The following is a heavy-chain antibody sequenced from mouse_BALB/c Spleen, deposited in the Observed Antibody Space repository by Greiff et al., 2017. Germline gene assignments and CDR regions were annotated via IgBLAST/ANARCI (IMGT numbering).Heavy chain of an antibody. J-gene: IGHJ4*01. CDR1: GFSFTSYG. CDR2: IWAGGST. CDR3: ARLYYYGSSYAMDY. D-gene: IGHD1-1*01. Sequence: VQLQESGPGLVTPSQSLSISCTASGFSFTSYGVHWVRQPPGKGLEWLGVIWAGGSTNYNSALLSSLSISKDNSNSQVFFKMNSLQTDDTAMYYCARLYYYGSSYAMDYWGQGTPVTVSA. V-gene: IGHV2-9*02.